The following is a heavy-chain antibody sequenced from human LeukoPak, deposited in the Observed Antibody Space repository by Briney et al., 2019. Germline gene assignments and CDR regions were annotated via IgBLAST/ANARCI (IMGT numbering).Heavy chain of an antibody. J-gene: IGHJ5*02. D-gene: IGHD3-22*01. V-gene: IGHV4-59*12. CDR1: GGSISSYY. Sequence: SETLSLTCTVSGGSISSYYWSWIRQPPGKGLEWIGYIYYSGSTNYNPSLKSRVTISVDRSKNQFSLKLSSVTAADTAVYYCARATESSGYLRFDPWGQGTLVTVSS. CDR3: ARATESSGYLRFDP. CDR2: IYYSGST.